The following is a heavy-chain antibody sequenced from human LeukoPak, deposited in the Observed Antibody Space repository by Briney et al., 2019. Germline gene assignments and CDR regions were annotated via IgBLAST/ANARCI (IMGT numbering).Heavy chain of an antibody. CDR2: ITGYGAT. CDR1: GFTFSNFA. CDR3: AKGAAAGKVDWFDP. J-gene: IGHJ5*02. Sequence: PGGCLRLSCAASGFTFSNFAMMWVRQAPGTGLQWVSTITGYGATFYADSVRGRFTIFRDTSMNTLFLQMNSLGAEDTAVYYCAKGAAAGKVDWFDPWGQGTLVTVSS. V-gene: IGHV3-23*01. D-gene: IGHD6-13*01.